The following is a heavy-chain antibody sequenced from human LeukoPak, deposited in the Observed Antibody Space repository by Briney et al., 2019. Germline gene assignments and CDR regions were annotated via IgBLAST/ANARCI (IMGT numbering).Heavy chain of an antibody. Sequence: SETLSLTCTVSGGSLSSNTYYWGWIRQAPGTGLEWIGSMYYSGSTYCNQSLKSRVTISVDTSKNQFSLKLTSVTAADTAVYYCARHYYDASGYYPWYFDYWGQGTLVTVSS. J-gene: IGHJ4*02. CDR2: MYYSGST. D-gene: IGHD3-22*01. V-gene: IGHV4-39*01. CDR1: GGSLSSNTYY. CDR3: ARHYYDASGYYPWYFDY.